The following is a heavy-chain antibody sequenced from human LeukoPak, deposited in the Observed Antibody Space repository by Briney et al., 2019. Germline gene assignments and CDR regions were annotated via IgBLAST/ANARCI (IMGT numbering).Heavy chain of an antibody. D-gene: IGHD3-10*01. V-gene: IGHV4-61*09. CDR1: GGSITGGSFY. J-gene: IGHJ4*02. Sequence: PSQTLSLTCTVSGGSITGGSFYWSWIRQPAGKGLEWIGHIYVSGSANYNPSLNSRVTISMDTSKNQFSLNLSSVTAADTAVYYCARAQPVWFGELGYFDYWGQGTLVTVSS. CDR3: ARAQPVWFGELGYFDY. CDR2: IYVSGSA.